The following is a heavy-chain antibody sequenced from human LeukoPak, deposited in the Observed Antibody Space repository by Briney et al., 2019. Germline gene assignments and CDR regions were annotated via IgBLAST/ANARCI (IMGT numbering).Heavy chain of an antibody. J-gene: IGHJ4*02. Sequence: SVKVSCKASGYTFTSYAISWVRQAPGQGLEWMGGIIPIFGTANYAQKFQGRVTITADESTSTAYMELSSLRSEDTAVYYCARTPYGDYYFDYWGQGTLVTVSS. V-gene: IGHV1-69*13. CDR1: GYTFTSYA. D-gene: IGHD4-17*01. CDR3: ARTPYGDYYFDY. CDR2: IIPIFGTA.